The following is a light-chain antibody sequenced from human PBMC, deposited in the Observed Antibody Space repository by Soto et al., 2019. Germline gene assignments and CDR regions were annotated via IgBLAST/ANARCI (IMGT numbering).Light chain of an antibody. Sequence: QAVLTQPPSVSGAPGQTITISCTGSSANIGAGYDVHWYQQFPGTAPKLLIHGNNDRPSGVSDRFSASKSGTSASLAITGLQAEDEADYYCGSYSNTATRVFGGGTQLTVL. J-gene: IGLJ7*01. V-gene: IGLV1-40*01. CDR1: SANIGAGYD. CDR2: GNN. CDR3: GSYSNTATRV.